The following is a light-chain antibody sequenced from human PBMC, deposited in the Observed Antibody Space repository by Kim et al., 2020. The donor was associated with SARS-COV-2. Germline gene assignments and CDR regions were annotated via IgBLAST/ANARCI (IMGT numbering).Light chain of an antibody. CDR3: AAWDDSLNGWV. J-gene: IGLJ3*02. CDR1: RSNIGSNS. V-gene: IGLV1-44*01. CDR2: SNN. Sequence: GQRVTISFSGSRSNIGSNSVNWYQQLPGTAPKLLIYSNNQRPSGVPDRFSGSKSGTSGSLAISGLQSEDEADYYCAAWDDSLNGWVFGGGTQLTVL.